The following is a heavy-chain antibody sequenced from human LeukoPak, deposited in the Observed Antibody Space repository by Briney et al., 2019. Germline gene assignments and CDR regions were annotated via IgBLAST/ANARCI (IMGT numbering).Heavy chain of an antibody. CDR1: GFIFSDCA. Sequence: GGSLRLSCAGSGFIFSDCAIHWVRQASGKGLEWVGRIDTRDKSFATAYAAWVRGRFTISRDDSKSTAYLQMSSLKTEDTAVYFCTRDGGGWSHLDYWGQGALVTVSS. D-gene: IGHD6-19*01. CDR3: TRDGGGWSHLDY. J-gene: IGHJ4*02. V-gene: IGHV3-73*01. CDR2: IDTRDKSFAT.